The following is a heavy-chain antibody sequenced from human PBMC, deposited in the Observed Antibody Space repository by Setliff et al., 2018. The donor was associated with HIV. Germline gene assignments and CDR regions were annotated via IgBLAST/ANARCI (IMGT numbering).Heavy chain of an antibody. CDR1: GFTYRTFS. CDR3: ARVRIRNYYGSGRKYYYYMDV. D-gene: IGHD3-10*01. Sequence: PGGSLRLSCAASGFTYRTFSMSWVRQAPGKGLEWIGEINHSGSTNYNPSLKSRVTISVDTSKNQFSLKLSSVTAADTAVYYCARVRIRNYYGSGRKYYYYMDVWGKGTTVTVSS. J-gene: IGHJ6*03. V-gene: IGHV4-34*01. CDR2: INHSGST.